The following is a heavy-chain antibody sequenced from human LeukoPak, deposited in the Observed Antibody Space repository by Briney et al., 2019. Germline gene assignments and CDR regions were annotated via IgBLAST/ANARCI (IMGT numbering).Heavy chain of an antibody. CDR2: INAKNGGT. V-gene: IGHV1-2*02. Sequence: ASVTVSCKASGYTFTDYYLHWVRQAPGQGLEWMGWINAKNGGTEYAQKFQGRVTLTRDTSISTAYMVLTSLRYDDTAVYYFARVTSGTYHTWGQGTLVTISS. J-gene: IGHJ5*02. CDR1: GYTFTDYY. CDR3: ARVTSGTYHT. D-gene: IGHD1-26*01.